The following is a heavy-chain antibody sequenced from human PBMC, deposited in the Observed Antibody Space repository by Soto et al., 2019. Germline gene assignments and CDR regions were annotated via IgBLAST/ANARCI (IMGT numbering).Heavy chain of an antibody. D-gene: IGHD1-1*01. V-gene: IGHV1-18*01. CDR1: GYTFTSYG. Sequence: ASVKVSCKASGYTFTSYGISWVRQAPGQGLEWMGWISAYNGNTNYAQKLQGRVTMTTDKSTSTAYMELRSLRSDDTAVYYCARLEVERRGYYYMDVWGKGTTVTVSS. J-gene: IGHJ6*03. CDR3: ARLEVERRGYYYMDV. CDR2: ISAYNGNT.